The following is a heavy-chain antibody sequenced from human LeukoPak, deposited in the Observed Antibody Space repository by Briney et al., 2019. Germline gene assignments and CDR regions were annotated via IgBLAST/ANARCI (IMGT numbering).Heavy chain of an antibody. J-gene: IGHJ4*02. CDR3: ARVPSPWDIAAAGTVDY. D-gene: IGHD6-13*01. Sequence: PSETLSLTYAVYGGSFSGYYWSWIRQPPGKGLEWIGEINHSGSTNYNPSLKSRVTISVDTSKNQFSLKLSSVTAADTAVYYCARVPSPWDIAAAGTVDYWGQGTLVTVSS. CDR2: INHSGST. CDR1: GGSFSGYY. V-gene: IGHV4-34*01.